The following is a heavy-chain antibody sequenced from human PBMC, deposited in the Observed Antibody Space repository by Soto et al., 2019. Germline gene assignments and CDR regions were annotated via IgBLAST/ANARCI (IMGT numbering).Heavy chain of an antibody. J-gene: IGHJ4*02. CDR1: GFTFSSYG. Sequence: QVHLVESGGGVVQPGRSLRLSCAASGFTFSSYGMHWVRQAPGKGLEWVAVISYDGSNKYYEDSVKGRFTIYRDNPKNKLYLQMNSLRAEDTAVYYCAKYAAIGYCSGGSCYTEKGTDYWGQGTLVTVSS. CDR3: AKYAAIGYCSGGSCYTEKGTDY. CDR2: ISYDGSNK. V-gene: IGHV3-30*18. D-gene: IGHD2-15*01.